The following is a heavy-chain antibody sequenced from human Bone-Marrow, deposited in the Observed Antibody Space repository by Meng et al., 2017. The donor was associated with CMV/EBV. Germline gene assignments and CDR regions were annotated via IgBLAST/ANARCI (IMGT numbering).Heavy chain of an antibody. CDR3: ARVALQLWGDFEY. CDR2: ISYDGSNK. Sequence: GGSLRLSCAASGFTFSSYAMHWVRQAPGKGLEWVAVISYDGSNKYYADSVKGRFTISRDNSKITLYLQMNSLRAEDTAVYYCARVALQLWGDFEYWGQGTLVTVSS. V-gene: IGHV3-30*04. D-gene: IGHD5-18*01. CDR1: GFTFSSYA. J-gene: IGHJ4*01.